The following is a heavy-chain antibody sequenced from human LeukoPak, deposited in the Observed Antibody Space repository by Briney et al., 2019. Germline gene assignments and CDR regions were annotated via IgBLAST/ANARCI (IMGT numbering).Heavy chain of an antibody. V-gene: IGHV1-69*06. CDR3: ARALRSYYDFWSGQTDY. J-gene: IGHJ4*02. CDR1: GGTFSSYA. Sequence: SVKVSCKASGGTFSSYAISWVRQAPGQGLEWMGRIIPIFGTANYARKFQGRVTITADKSTSTAYMELSSLRSEDTAVYYCARALRSYYDFWSGQTDYWGQGTLVTVSS. D-gene: IGHD3-3*01. CDR2: IIPIFGTA.